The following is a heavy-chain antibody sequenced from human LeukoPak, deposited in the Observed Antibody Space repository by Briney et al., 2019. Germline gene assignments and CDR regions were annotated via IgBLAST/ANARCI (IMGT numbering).Heavy chain of an antibody. Sequence: GGSLRLSCAASEFSVGSNYMTWVRQAPGKGLEWVSVIHSGGSTYYADSVKGRFTISRDNSKNTLYLQMNSLRAEDTAVYYCARGNLFSWGQGTLVTVSS. V-gene: IGHV3-66*01. CDR2: IHSGGST. CDR1: EFSVGSNY. J-gene: IGHJ4*02. D-gene: IGHD4-23*01. CDR3: ARGNLFS.